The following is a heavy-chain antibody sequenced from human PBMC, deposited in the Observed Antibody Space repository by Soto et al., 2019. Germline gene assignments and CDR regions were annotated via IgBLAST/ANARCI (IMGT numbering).Heavy chain of an antibody. CDR1: GGSFSGYY. Sequence: QVQLQQWGAGLLKPSETLSLTCAVYGGSFSGYYWSWIRQPPGKGLEWIGEINHSGSTKYNPSLKSRVTISGDTSKSQSSLRLSSVTAADPALDYCARGGLMVYAMFDYWGQGTLVTVSS. J-gene: IGHJ4*02. D-gene: IGHD2-8*01. CDR3: ARGGLMVYAMFDY. V-gene: IGHV4-34*01. CDR2: INHSGST.